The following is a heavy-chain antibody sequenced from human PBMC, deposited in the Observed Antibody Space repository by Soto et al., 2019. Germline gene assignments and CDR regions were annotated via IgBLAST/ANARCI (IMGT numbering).Heavy chain of an antibody. J-gene: IGHJ4*02. CDR3: AKAKSSSDAGFDY. D-gene: IGHD6-6*01. Sequence: EVQLLESGGGLVQPGGSLRLSCAASGFTFSSYAMSWVRQAPRKGLEWVSAISGSGGSTYYADSVKGRFTISRDNSKNTLYLQMNSLRAEDTAVYYCAKAKSSSDAGFDYWGQGTLVTVSS. CDR1: GFTFSSYA. V-gene: IGHV3-23*01. CDR2: ISGSGGST.